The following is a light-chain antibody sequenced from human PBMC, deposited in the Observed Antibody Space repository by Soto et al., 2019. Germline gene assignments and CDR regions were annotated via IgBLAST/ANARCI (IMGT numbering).Light chain of an antibody. J-gene: IGKJ1*01. CDR1: QTIYSN. V-gene: IGKV3-15*01. Sequence: IVMTQSPATLSVSPGDTASLSCRAGQTIYSNVAWYQQRPGQAPRPIIYRASSRATGVPARFSGSGSGTEFTLTISSLQSEDFALYYCQQYQNLWTFGQGTKVDIK. CDR2: RAS. CDR3: QQYQNLWT.